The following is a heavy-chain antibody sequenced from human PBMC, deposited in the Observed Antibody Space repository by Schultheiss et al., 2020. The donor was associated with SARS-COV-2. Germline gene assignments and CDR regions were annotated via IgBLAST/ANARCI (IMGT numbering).Heavy chain of an antibody. D-gene: IGHD4-17*01. J-gene: IGHJ4*02. CDR1: GFTFSSYA. CDR2: ISGSGGST. CDR3: ARSGDGDFDY. Sequence: GESLKISCAASGFTFSSYAMSWVRQAPGKGLEWVSAISGSGGSTYYADSVKGRFTISRDNAKNTLYLQMNSLRVEDTAVYYCARSGDGDFDYWGQGTLVTVSS. V-gene: IGHV3-23*01.